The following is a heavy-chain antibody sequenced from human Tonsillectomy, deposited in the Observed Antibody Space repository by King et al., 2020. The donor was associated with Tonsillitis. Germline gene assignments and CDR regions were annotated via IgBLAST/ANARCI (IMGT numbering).Heavy chain of an antibody. CDR3: AKCPYDFWSGGLYYAMDV. J-gene: IGHJ6*02. Sequence: VQLVESGGGLVQPGGSLRLSCAASGFTFSTYALTWVLQAPGKGLGGVSAMSGAGARTYHADSVKGRLTISRDNSKKTLYLQMNSLRAEATAVYYCAKCPYDFWSGGLYYAMDVWGQGTTVTVSS. V-gene: IGHV3-23*04. CDR2: MSGAGART. D-gene: IGHD3-3*01. CDR1: GFTFSTYA.